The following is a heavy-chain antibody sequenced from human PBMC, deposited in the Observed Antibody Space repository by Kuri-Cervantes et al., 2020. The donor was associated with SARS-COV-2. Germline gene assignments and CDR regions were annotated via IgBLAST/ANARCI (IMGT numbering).Heavy chain of an antibody. CDR2: ISWNSGSI. V-gene: IGHV3-9*01. Sequence: SLKISCAASGFTFDDYAMHWVRQAPGKGLEWVSGISWNSGSIGYADSVKGRFTISRDNAKNSLYLQMNSLRAEDTAVYYCARKRNNYDFWSGPIYYFDYWGQGTLVTVSS. CDR3: ARKRNNYDFWSGPIYYFDY. CDR1: GFTFDDYA. D-gene: IGHD3-3*01. J-gene: IGHJ4*02.